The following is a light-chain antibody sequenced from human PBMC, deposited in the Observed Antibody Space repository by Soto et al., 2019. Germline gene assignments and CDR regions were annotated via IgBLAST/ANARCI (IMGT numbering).Light chain of an antibody. CDR3: LQDYNYPRT. V-gene: IGKV1-6*01. J-gene: IGKJ1*01. Sequence: AIPMTQSPSSLSASVGDRVTITCRASQGIRNDLGWYQQKPGKAPKLLILAASSLQSGVPSRFSGSGSGTDFTLTISSLQPEDFATYYCLQDYNYPRTFGQGTKVDIK. CDR1: QGIRND. CDR2: AAS.